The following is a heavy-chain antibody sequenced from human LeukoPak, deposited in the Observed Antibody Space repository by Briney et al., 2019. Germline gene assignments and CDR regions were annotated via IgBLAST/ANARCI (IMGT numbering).Heavy chain of an antibody. CDR2: IKQDASER. V-gene: IGHV3-7*01. CDR3: ARDGLRYFDWLSIAIDY. CDR1: GFTFSRYW. Sequence: PGGSLRLSCAASGFTFSRYWMTWVRQAPGKGLEWVANIKQDASERYYVDSVKGRFTISRDNAKNSLYLQMNSLRAEDTAVYYCARDGLRYFDWLSIAIDYWGQGTLVTVSS. J-gene: IGHJ4*02. D-gene: IGHD3-9*01.